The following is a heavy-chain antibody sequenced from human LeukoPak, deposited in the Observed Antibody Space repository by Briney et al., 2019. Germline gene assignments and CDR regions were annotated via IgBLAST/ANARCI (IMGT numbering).Heavy chain of an antibody. V-gene: IGHV1-8*02. CDR2: MNPNTGYT. J-gene: IGHJ4*02. CDR3: ARSSAWAHFDN. Sequence: EASVKVSRKASGGTFSSYAISWVRQATGQGLEWMGWMNPNTGYTGYAHQFQGRITMTRNTAISTAYMDLSSLNSQDTAVYYCARSSAWAHFDNWGQGTLVSVSS. CDR1: GGTFSSYA. D-gene: IGHD2-15*01.